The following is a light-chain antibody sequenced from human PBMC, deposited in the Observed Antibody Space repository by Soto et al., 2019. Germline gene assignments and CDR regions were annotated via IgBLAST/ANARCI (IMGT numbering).Light chain of an antibody. CDR1: SSDVGGYNY. CDR3: CSYAGSYTVT. CDR2: DII. V-gene: IGLV2-11*01. J-gene: IGLJ2*01. Sequence: QPVLTQPRSVSGSPGQSVTISCSGTSSDVGGYNYVSWYQQHPGKAPKLMIYDIIKRPSGVPDRFSGSKSGNTASLTISGLQAEDGADYYCCSYAGSYTVTFGGGTKLTVL.